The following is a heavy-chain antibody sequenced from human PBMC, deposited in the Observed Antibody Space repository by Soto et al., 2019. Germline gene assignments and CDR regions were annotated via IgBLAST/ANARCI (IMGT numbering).Heavy chain of an antibody. Sequence: PGGSLRLSCAASGFTFRNYGMNWVRQAPGKGLEWVSYIGIGSSTKYYADSVKGRFTISRDNAKNSLYLQMNSLRAEDTAVYYCAKQPLHSGSDPECFQPWGQGTLVTVTS. CDR3: AKQPLHSGSDPECFQP. V-gene: IGHV3-48*01. CDR2: IGIGSSTK. J-gene: IGHJ1*01. D-gene: IGHD1-26*01. CDR1: GFTFRNYG.